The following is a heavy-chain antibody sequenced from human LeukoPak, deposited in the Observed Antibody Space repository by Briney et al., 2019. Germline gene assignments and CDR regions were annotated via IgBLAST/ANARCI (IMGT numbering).Heavy chain of an antibody. J-gene: IGHJ4*02. CDR2: ISSSSSTI. CDR1: GFTFSSYS. V-gene: IGHV3-48*02. D-gene: IGHD2-15*01. CDR3: VRVVGRERXGTYYFDY. Sequence: GGSLRLSCVASGFTFSSYSMNWVRQAPGKGLEWVSYISSSSSTIYYADSVKGRFTISRDNAKNSLYLQMNSLRDEDTAVYYCVRVVGRERXGTYYFDYWGQGTLVTV.